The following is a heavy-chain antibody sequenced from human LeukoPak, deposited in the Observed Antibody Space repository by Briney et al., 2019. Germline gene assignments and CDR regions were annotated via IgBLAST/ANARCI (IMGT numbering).Heavy chain of an antibody. D-gene: IGHD2-8*01. CDR1: GGTFSSYA. Sequence: ASVKVSCKASGGTFSSYAISWVRQAPGQGLEWMGGIIPIFGTANYAQKFQGRVTITADESTGTAYMELSSLRSEDTAVYYCARDRPYCTNGVCYLIGWFDPWGQGTLVTVSS. CDR3: ARDRPYCTNGVCYLIGWFDP. CDR2: IIPIFGTA. J-gene: IGHJ5*02. V-gene: IGHV1-69*13.